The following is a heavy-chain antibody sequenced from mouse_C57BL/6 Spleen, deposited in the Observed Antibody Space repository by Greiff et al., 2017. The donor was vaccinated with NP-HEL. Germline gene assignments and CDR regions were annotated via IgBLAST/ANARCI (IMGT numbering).Heavy chain of an antibody. Sequence: QVQLKQPGAELVKPGASVKLSCKASGYTFTSYWMHWVKQRPGRGLEWIGRIDPNSGGTKYNEKFKSKATLTVDKPSSTAYMQLSSLTSEDSAVYYCARDSNWYYFDYWGQGTTLTVSS. CDR2: IDPNSGGT. D-gene: IGHD2-5*01. CDR3: ARDSNWYYFDY. CDR1: GYTFTSYW. V-gene: IGHV1-72*01. J-gene: IGHJ2*01.